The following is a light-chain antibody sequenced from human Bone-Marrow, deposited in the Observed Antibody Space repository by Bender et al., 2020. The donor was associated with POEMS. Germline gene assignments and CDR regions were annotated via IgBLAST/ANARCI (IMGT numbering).Light chain of an antibody. CDR3: CSYAGSQIV. V-gene: IGLV2-23*02. J-gene: IGLJ2*01. Sequence: QSALTQPASVSGSPGQSITISCTGTISDVGTYNLVSWYQHHPGKAPKRIIYEVEKRPLGVPYRFSGSKSGTTASLTISGLQSEDEADYYCCSYAGSQIVFGGGTKLTVL. CDR1: ISDVGTYNL. CDR2: EVE.